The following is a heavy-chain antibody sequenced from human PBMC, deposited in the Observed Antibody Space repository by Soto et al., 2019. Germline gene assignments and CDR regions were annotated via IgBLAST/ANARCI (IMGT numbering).Heavy chain of an antibody. CDR2: IIPILGIA. J-gene: IGHJ5*02. D-gene: IGHD3-10*01. V-gene: IGHV1-69*02. CDR3: ARSSYYYGSGRPYNWFDP. CDR1: GGTFSSYT. Sequence: QVQLVQSGAEVKKPGSSVKVSCKASGGTFSSYTISWVRQAPGQGLEWMGRIIPILGIANYAQKFQGRVTMTADKSTSTAYMELSSLRSEDTAVYYCARSSYYYGSGRPYNWFDPWGQGTLVTVSS.